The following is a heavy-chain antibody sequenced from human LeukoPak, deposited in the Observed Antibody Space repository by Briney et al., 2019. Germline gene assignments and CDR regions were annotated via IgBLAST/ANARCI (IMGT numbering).Heavy chain of an antibody. J-gene: IGHJ4*02. CDR1: GYTFTSYW. Sequence: GASLQISCKGSGYTFTSYWIGWGRPLPGKGLEWMGIISSGASYTRYSPSFQGQVTISADKSINTAYLQWSSLKASDTAMYFCARGDDLLLLDYWGQGTLVTVSS. D-gene: IGHD3-16*01. CDR2: ISSGASYT. V-gene: IGHV5-51*01. CDR3: ARGDDLLLLDY.